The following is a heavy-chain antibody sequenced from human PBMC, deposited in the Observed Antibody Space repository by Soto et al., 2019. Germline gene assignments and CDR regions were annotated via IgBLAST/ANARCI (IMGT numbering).Heavy chain of an antibody. CDR1: GFTFSGSA. CDR3: TLRPRTGTRAVDY. D-gene: IGHD1-7*01. Sequence: PGGSLRLSCAASGFTFSGSAMHWVRQASGKGLEWVGRIRSKANSYATAYAASVKGRFTISRDDSKNTAYLQMNSLKTEDTAVNFCTLRPRTGTRAVDYWGQGTLVTVSS. V-gene: IGHV3-73*01. CDR2: IRSKANSYAT. J-gene: IGHJ4*02.